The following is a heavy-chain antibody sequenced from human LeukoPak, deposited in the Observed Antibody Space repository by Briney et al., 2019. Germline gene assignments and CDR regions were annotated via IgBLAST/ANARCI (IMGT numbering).Heavy chain of an antibody. D-gene: IGHD6-6*01. V-gene: IGHV6-1*01. Sequence: SQTLSLTCAISGDSVSSNSAAWNWIRQSPSRGLEWLGRTYYRSKWYNDYAVSVKSRITINPDTSKNQFSLQLNSVTPEDTAVYYCARSGGGAARPYYYYYMDVWGKGTTVTVSS. CDR2: TYYRSKWYN. CDR3: ARSGGGAARPYYYYYMDV. J-gene: IGHJ6*03. CDR1: GDSVSSNSAA.